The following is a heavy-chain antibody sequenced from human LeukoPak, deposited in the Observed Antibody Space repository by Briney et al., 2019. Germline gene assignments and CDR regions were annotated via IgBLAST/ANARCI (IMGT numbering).Heavy chain of an antibody. CDR1: GNPISSGDNY. CDR2: IYTSGST. V-gene: IGHV4-61*02. Sequence: PSETLSLTCTVPGNPISSGDNYWSWIRQPAGKGLEWIGRIYTSGSTNYNPSLKSRVTISGDTSKNQFSLRLSSVTAADTAVYYCARASYSYDINGWVPFDYWGQGTLVTVSS. CDR3: ARASYSYDINGWVPFDY. D-gene: IGHD3-22*01. J-gene: IGHJ4*02.